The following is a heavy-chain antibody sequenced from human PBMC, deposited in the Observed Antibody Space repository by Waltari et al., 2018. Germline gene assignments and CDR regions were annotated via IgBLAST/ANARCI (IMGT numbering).Heavy chain of an antibody. Sequence: QVQLVESGGGVVQPGRSLRLSCAASGFTFSSYAMHWFRQAPGKGLEWVAVISYDGSNKYDADSVKGRFTISRDNSKNTLYLQMNSLRAEDTAVYYCAGIAAAYYYYMDVWGKGTTVTVSS. J-gene: IGHJ6*03. V-gene: IGHV3-30-3*01. CDR3: AGIAAAYYYYMDV. D-gene: IGHD6-13*01. CDR1: GFTFSSYA. CDR2: ISYDGSNK.